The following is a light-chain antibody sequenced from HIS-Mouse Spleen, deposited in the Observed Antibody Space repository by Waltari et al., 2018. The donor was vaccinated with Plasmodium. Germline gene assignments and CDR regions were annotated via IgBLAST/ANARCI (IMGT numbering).Light chain of an antibody. CDR1: ALPKQY. J-gene: IGLJ3*02. CDR2: KDS. V-gene: IGLV3-25*03. Sequence: SYELTQPPSVSVSPGQTARITCSGDALPKQYAYWYQQKPGQAPVLVIYKDSERHSGIPERFSGSSSGTTVTLTISGVQAEDEADYYCQSADSSGTPNWVFGGGTKLTVL. CDR3: QSADSSGTPNWV.